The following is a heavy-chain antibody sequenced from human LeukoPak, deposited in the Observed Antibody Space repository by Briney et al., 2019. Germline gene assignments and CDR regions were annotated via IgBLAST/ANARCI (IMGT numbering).Heavy chain of an antibody. Sequence: PGRSLRLSCAASGFTFSSYSMNWVRQAPGKGLEWVSSISSSSSYIYYADSVKGRFTISRDNSKNTLYLQMGSLRAEDMAVYYCARGRTYYYGSGSSSYFVYWGQGTLVTVSS. D-gene: IGHD3-10*01. CDR1: GFTFSSYS. CDR3: ARGRTYYYGSGSSSYFVY. J-gene: IGHJ4*02. CDR2: ISSSSSYI. V-gene: IGHV3-21*01.